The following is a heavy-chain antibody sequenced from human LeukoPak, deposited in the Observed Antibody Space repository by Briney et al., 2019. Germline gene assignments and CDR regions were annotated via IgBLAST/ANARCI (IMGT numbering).Heavy chain of an antibody. D-gene: IGHD6-19*01. J-gene: IGHJ4*02. CDR2: ISISGSKT. CDR1: EFDFSSHA. V-gene: IGHV3-23*01. CDR3: ARGIAVAGRFDY. Sequence: GGSLRLSCAASEFDFSSHAMTWVRQAPGKGLEWVSAISISGSKTYYADSVKGRFTISRDNSKNTLYLQMNSLRAEDTAVYYCARGIAVAGRFDYWGQGTLVTVSS.